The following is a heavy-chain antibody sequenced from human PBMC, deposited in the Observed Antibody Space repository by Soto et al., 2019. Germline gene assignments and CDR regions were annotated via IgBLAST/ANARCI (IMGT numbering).Heavy chain of an antibody. Sequence: QVQLVESGGGVVQPGRSLRLSCAASGFTFSSYAMHWVRQAPGKGLEWVAVISYDGSNKYYADSVKGRFTISRDNSKNTLYLQMNSLRAEDTAVYYCAREGGRYYRTLDPGGQGTLVTVSS. CDR1: GFTFSSYA. D-gene: IGHD1-26*01. CDR3: AREGGRYYRTLDP. J-gene: IGHJ5*02. V-gene: IGHV3-30-3*01. CDR2: ISYDGSNK.